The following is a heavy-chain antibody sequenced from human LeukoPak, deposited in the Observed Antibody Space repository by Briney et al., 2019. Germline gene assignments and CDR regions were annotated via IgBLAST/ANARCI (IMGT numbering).Heavy chain of an antibody. CDR3: ARLAEMATNPFDY. CDR2: IYYSGST. V-gene: IGHV4-39*01. CDR1: GGSISSSSYY. J-gene: IGHJ4*02. Sequence: SETLSLTCTVSGGSISSSSYYWGWIRQPPGKGLEWIGSIYYSGSTYYNPSLKSRVTISVDTSKNQFSLKLSFVTAADTAVYYCARLAEMATNPFDYWGQGTLVTVSS. D-gene: IGHD5-24*01.